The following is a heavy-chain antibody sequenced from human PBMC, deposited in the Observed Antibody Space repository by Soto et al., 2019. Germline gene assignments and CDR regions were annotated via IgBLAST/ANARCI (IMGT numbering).Heavy chain of an antibody. D-gene: IGHD6-13*01. Sequence: GGSLRLSCAASGFTVNSKYMSWVRQAPGKGLEWVASISSSSIYIHYAESVKGRFTISRADFNNSLHLQMNSLRAEDTAVYYCARHPERIAQIGWFDPWGQGTLVTVSS. CDR1: GFTVNSKY. V-gene: IGHV3-21*01. J-gene: IGHJ5*02. CDR2: ISSSSIYI. CDR3: ARHPERIAQIGWFDP.